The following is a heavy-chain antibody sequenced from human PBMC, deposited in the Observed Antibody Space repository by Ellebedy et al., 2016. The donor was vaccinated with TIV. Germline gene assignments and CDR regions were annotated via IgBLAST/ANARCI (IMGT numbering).Heavy chain of an antibody. Sequence: ASVKVSXXASGDTFAGYYIHWVRQAPGQGLEWMGWFNPNSGGTKFAQKFQGRVSMTRDTSISTAYMELSSLRSDDTAVYYCARGATLITFDIWGQGTMVSVSS. D-gene: IGHD3-16*01. CDR3: ARGATLITFDI. J-gene: IGHJ3*02. CDR2: FNPNSGGT. CDR1: GDTFAGYY. V-gene: IGHV1-2*02.